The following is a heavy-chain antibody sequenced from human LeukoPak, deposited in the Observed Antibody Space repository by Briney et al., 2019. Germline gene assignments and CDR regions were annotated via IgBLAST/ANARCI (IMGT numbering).Heavy chain of an antibody. CDR2: INPNSGGT. V-gene: IGHV1-2*02. J-gene: IGHJ3*02. D-gene: IGHD2-2*02. Sequence: GASVEVSCKASGYTFTGYYMHWVRQAPGQGLEWMGWINPNSGGTNYAQKFQGRVTMTRDTSISTAYMELSRLRSDDTAVYYCASDWGLSQLEYCSNTNCYMGAFDIWGRGTMVTVSS. CDR3: ASDWGLSQLEYCSNTNCYMGAFDI. CDR1: GYTFTGYY.